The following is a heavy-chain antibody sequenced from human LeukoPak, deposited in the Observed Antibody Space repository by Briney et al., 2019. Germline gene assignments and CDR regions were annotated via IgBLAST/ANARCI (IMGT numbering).Heavy chain of an antibody. CDR3: ARDHPGITMVRGVNISFDY. D-gene: IGHD3-10*01. V-gene: IGHV1-18*01. CDR1: GYTFTSYG. J-gene: IGHJ4*02. CDR2: ISAYNGNT. Sequence: ASVKVSCKASGYTFTSYGISWVRQAPGQGLEWMGWISAYNGNTNYAQKLQGRVTMTTDTSTSTAYMELRSLRSDDTAVYYCARDHPGITMVRGVNISFDYWGQGTLVTVSS.